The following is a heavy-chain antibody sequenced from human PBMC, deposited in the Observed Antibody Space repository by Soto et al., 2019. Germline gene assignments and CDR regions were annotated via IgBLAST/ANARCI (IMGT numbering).Heavy chain of an antibody. V-gene: IGHV3-23*01. CDR1: GFSFDDYA. J-gene: IGHJ4*02. CDR2: ISGSGDNT. CDR3: AKGSYSGYDLAYFDY. Sequence: EVQLLESGGGLVQPGGSLRLSCAASGFSFDDYAMTWVRQAAGKGLEWVSAISGSGDNTYYADSVKGRFTISRDNSKNTLYLQLNSLRAEDTALYYCAKGSYSGYDLAYFDYWGQGTLVTVSS. D-gene: IGHD5-12*01.